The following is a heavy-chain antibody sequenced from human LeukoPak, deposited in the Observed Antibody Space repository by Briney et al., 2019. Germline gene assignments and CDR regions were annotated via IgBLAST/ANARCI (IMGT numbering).Heavy chain of an antibody. CDR3: ATGAHYFGS. CDR2: ISSSSAYI. CDR1: GFIFSDYS. V-gene: IGHV3-21*04. D-gene: IGHD3-10*01. Sequence: GGSLRLSCVASGFIFSDYSMDWVRQVPGKGLEWVSSISSSSAYIFYSDSVKGRFTISRDNSKNTLYLQMNTLRADDTAVYYCATGAHYFGSWGQGTLVTVSS. J-gene: IGHJ4*02.